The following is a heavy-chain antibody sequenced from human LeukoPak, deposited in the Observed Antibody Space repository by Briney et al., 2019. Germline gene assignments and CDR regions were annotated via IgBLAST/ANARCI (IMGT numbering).Heavy chain of an antibody. CDR3: ARVGYYDSSDYYHEDGFDI. V-gene: IGHV3-21*01. J-gene: IGHJ3*02. CDR1: GFTLRRYT. D-gene: IGHD3-22*01. CDR2: ISTSSTYI. Sequence: GGSLRLSCAASGFTLRRYTMNWVRQAPGKGLEWVSSISTSSTYIYYADSVKGRSTISRDNAKNSLHLQMNSLRAEDTAVYYCARVGYYDSSDYYHEDGFDIWGQGTMVTASS.